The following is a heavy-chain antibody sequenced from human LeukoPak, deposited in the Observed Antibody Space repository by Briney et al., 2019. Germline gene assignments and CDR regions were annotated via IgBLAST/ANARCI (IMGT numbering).Heavy chain of an antibody. CDR2: ISSSSSSI. CDR1: GFTFSDHW. Sequence: GGSLRLSCAVSGFTFSDHWMNWVRQAPGKGLEWVSYISSSSSSIYYADSVKGRFTISRDNAKNSLYLQMNSLRAEDTAVYYCARIMTTVTTVEYWGQGTLVTVSS. D-gene: IGHD4-17*01. V-gene: IGHV3-48*01. CDR3: ARIMTTVTTVEY. J-gene: IGHJ4*02.